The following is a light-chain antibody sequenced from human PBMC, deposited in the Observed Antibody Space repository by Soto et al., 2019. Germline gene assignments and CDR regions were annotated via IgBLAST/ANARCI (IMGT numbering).Light chain of an antibody. CDR2: GAS. V-gene: IGKV3-15*01. CDR3: QQYDNWPRT. Sequence: ETVMTQSPATPSVSPGEKTTLSCRASQSVGTKLAWYQQKPGQAPRFLIYGASIRATGIPARISGSGSGTEFTLTISSLQSEDFAVYYCQQYDNWPRTFGQGTKVDIK. CDR1: QSVGTK. J-gene: IGKJ1*01.